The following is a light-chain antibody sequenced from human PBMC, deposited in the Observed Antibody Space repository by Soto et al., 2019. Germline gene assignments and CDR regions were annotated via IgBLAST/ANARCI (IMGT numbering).Light chain of an antibody. Sequence: QSALTQPPSASGSPGQSVTISCTGTSSDVGGYNYVSWYQQHPGKAPKLMIYEVSKRPSGVPDRFSGSKSGNTASLTVSGLQAEDVADYYCISYACSNNFWVFGGGTKLTVL. V-gene: IGLV2-8*01. CDR2: EVS. CDR3: ISYACSNNFWV. CDR1: SSDVGGYNY. J-gene: IGLJ2*01.